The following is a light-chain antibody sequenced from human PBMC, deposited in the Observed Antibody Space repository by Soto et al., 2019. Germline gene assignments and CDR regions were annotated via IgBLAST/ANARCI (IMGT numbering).Light chain of an antibody. Sequence: DIQMTQSPSTLSASVGDRVTITCRASQSISNWLAWYQQIPGKAPKLLIYKASGLESGVPSRFSGSGSGTEFPLTISCLQPDDSPTYYCQQYNSYPRTFGQGTKVKIK. J-gene: IGKJ1*01. CDR2: KAS. CDR3: QQYNSYPRT. CDR1: QSISNW. V-gene: IGKV1-5*03.